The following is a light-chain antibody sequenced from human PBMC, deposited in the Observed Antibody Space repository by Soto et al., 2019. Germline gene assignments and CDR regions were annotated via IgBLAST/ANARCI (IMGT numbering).Light chain of an antibody. CDR2: TAS. J-gene: IGKJ1*01. CDR1: QSISSS. V-gene: IGKV1-5*01. CDR3: QHYNSYSEA. Sequence: DIHMTQSPSSLSAPFGDRVTITFRASQSISSSLNWYQQKPGIAPNLLIYTASSLQSGVPSRFSGSGSGTEFTLTISSLQPDDFATYYCQHYNSYSEAFGQGTKVDI.